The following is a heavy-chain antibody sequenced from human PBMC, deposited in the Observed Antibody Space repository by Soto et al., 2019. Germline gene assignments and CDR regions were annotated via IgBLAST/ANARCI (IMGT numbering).Heavy chain of an antibody. V-gene: IGHV4-59*01. Sequence: QVQLQESGPGLVKPSETLSLTCTVSGGSISSYYWSWIRQPPGQGLEWIGYIYYSGSTNYNPSLNSRVTISVDTSKNQFSLKLSSVTAADTAVYYCARDLGSCGGDCSQPDYWYFDLWGRGTLVTVSS. CDR3: ARDLGSCGGDCSQPDYWYFDL. CDR2: IYYSGST. CDR1: GGSISSYY. J-gene: IGHJ2*01. D-gene: IGHD2-21*02.